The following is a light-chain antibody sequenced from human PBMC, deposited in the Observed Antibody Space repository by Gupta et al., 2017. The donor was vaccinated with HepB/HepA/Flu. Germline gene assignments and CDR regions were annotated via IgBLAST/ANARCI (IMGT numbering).Light chain of an antibody. CDR2: DAS. CDR3: QQRSSGLT. J-gene: IGKJ4*01. Sequence: LVLTQSPATLSLSPGEGATLFCRASQSVSNYLAWYQQKPGQAPRLLNYDASNRATGIPARFSGSGSGTDFTLTINSLEPEDVAVYYCQQRSSGLTFGGGTKVEIK. V-gene: IGKV3-11*01. CDR1: QSVSNY.